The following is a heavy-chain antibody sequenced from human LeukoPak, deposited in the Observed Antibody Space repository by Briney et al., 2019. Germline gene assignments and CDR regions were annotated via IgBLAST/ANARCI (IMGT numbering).Heavy chain of an antibody. CDR3: AGGNLAVDY. V-gene: IGHV4-59*01. J-gene: IGHJ4*02. CDR1: GFTFSSYW. CDR2: IYYSGST. D-gene: IGHD4-23*01. Sequence: GSLRLSCAASGFTFSSYWMSWIRQPPGKGLEWIGYIYYSGSTNYDPSLKSRVTISVDTSKNQFSLKLSSVTAADTAVYYCAGGNLAVDYWGQGTLVTVSS.